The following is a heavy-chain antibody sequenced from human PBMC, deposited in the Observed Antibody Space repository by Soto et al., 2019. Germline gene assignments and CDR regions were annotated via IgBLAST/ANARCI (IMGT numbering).Heavy chain of an antibody. CDR3: ARPDSDYYGSGGLLNNWFDP. CDR2: IYYSGST. Sequence: PSETLSLTCTVSGGSISSSSYYWGWIRQPPGKGLEWIGSIYYSGSTYYNPSLKSRVTISVDTSKNQFSLKLSSVTAADTAVYYCARPDSDYYGSGGLLNNWFDPWGQGTLVTVSS. D-gene: IGHD3-10*01. J-gene: IGHJ5*02. CDR1: GGSISSSSYY. V-gene: IGHV4-39*01.